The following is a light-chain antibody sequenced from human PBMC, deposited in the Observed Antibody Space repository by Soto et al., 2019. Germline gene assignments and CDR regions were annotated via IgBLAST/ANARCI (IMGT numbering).Light chain of an antibody. Sequence: QLVLTQPPSASGTPGQRVTISCSGSSSNIGSNTVNWYQQLPGTAPKLLIYSNNERPSGVPDRFSGSKSGTSASLDISGLQSEDEADYYCAAWDDSLNGWVFGGGTKLTVL. J-gene: IGLJ3*02. V-gene: IGLV1-44*01. CDR1: SSNIGSNT. CDR3: AAWDDSLNGWV. CDR2: SNN.